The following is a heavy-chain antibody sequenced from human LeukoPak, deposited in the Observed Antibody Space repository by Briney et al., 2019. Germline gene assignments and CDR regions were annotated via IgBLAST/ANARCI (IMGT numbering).Heavy chain of an antibody. J-gene: IGHJ6*03. CDR2: IYTSGST. CDR1: GGSISSYY. CDR3: ARAVAVAGTYYYYYMDV. Sequence: SETLSLTCTVSGGSISSYYWSWIRQPAGKGLEWIWRIYTSGSTNYNPSLKSRVTISVDKSKNQFSLKLSSVTAADTAVYYCARAVAVAGTYYYYYMDVWGKGTTVTVSS. D-gene: IGHD6-19*01. V-gene: IGHV4-4*07.